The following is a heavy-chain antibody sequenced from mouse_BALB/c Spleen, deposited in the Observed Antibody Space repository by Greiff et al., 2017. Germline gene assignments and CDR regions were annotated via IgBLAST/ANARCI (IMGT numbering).Heavy chain of an antibody. CDR2: INSNGGST. Sequence: EVKLVESGGGLVQPGGSLKLSCAASGFTFSSYGMSWVRQTPDKRLELVATINSNGGSTYYPDSVKGRFTISRDNAKNTLYLQMSSLKSEDTAMYYCARTDGKGFDYWGQGTTLTGSS. J-gene: IGHJ2*01. V-gene: IGHV5-6-3*01. CDR3: ARTDGKGFDY. D-gene: IGHD2-1*01. CDR1: GFTFSSYG.